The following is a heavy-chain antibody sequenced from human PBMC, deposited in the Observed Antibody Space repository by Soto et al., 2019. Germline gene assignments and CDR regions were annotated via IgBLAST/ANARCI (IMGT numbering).Heavy chain of an antibody. J-gene: IGHJ4*02. V-gene: IGHV3-7*01. Sequence: GGSLRLSCAASGFTFSSYWMSWVRQAPGKGLEWVANIKQDGSEKYYVDSVKGRFTISRDNAKNSLYLQMNSLRAEDTAVYYCARVRVLIVVVPAAISSSSWHDYWGQGTLVTVSS. D-gene: IGHD2-2*02. CDR1: GFTFSSYW. CDR2: IKQDGSEK. CDR3: ARVRVLIVVVPAAISSSSWHDY.